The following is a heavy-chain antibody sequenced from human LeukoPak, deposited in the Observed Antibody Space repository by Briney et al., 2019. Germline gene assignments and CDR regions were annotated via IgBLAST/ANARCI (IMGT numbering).Heavy chain of an antibody. J-gene: IGHJ5*02. CDR2: IRNDGSIT. CDR1: GFTFSNYG. D-gene: IGHD3-3*01. CDR3: ARDDFWSGYYTGNWFDP. Sequence: GGSLRLSCAASGFTFSNYGMHWIRQAPGKRLEWVAFIRNDGSITYNADSVKGRFTISRDNSKSTLYLQINSLRTDDTAVYYCARDDFWSGYYTGNWFDPWGQGTLVTVSS. V-gene: IGHV3-30*02.